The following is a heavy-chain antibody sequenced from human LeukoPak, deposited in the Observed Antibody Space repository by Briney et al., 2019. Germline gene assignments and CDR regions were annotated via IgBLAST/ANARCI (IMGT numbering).Heavy chain of an antibody. CDR2: ISSSSSYI. V-gene: IGHV3-21*01. Sequence: GGSLRLSCAASGFTFSSYSMNWVRQAPGKGLEWVSSISSSSSYIYYADSVKGRFTISRDNAKNSLYLQMNSLRAEDTAVYYCARQPRGRYFDWLLSVFDYWGQGTLVTVSS. D-gene: IGHD3-9*01. CDR1: GFTFSSYS. CDR3: ARQPRGRYFDWLLSVFDY. J-gene: IGHJ4*02.